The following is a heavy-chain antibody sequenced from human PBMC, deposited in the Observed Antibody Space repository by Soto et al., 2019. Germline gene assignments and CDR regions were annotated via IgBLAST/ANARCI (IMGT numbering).Heavy chain of an antibody. CDR2: ISAYNGNT. D-gene: IGHD6-13*01. V-gene: IGHV1-18*01. CDR3: AREVKLWQQLKQYYFDY. Sequence: ASVKVSCKASGYTFTSYGISWVRQAPGQGLEWIGWISAYNGNTNYAQKLQGRVTMTTDTSTSTAYMELRSLRSDDTAFYYCAREVKLWQQLKQYYFDYWGQGTLVTV. CDR1: GYTFTSYG. J-gene: IGHJ4*02.